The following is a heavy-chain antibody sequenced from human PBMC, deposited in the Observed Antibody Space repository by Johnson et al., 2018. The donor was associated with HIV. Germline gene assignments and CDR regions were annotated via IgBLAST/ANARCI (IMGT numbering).Heavy chain of an antibody. V-gene: IGHV3-30*04. CDR2: ISYDGSNN. Sequence: VQLVESGGGVVQPGRSLRLSCAASGFTFSSYAIHWVRQAPGKGLQWVAIISYDGSNNYYADSVKGRFTISRDNSKNTLYLQMNSLKTEDTAVYYCTTDQGYYGDAFDIWGQGTMVTVSS. J-gene: IGHJ3*02. CDR3: TTDQGYYGDAFDI. CDR1: GFTFSSYA. D-gene: IGHD3-10*01.